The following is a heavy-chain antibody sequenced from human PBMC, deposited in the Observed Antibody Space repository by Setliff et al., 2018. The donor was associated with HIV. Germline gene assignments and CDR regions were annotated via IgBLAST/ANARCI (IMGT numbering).Heavy chain of an antibody. V-gene: IGHV3-23*01. CDR2: ILSTGERT. CDR3: ARGRPTGYFDC. CDR1: GFTFSNYA. D-gene: IGHD1-1*01. Sequence: GGSLRLSCAASGFTFSNYAMSWVRQAPGEGLEWVSAILSTGERTFYADSVKGRFTISRDNSKNTVYLQMNSLRAEDTAEYYCARGRPTGYFDCWGQGTLVTVSS. J-gene: IGHJ4*02.